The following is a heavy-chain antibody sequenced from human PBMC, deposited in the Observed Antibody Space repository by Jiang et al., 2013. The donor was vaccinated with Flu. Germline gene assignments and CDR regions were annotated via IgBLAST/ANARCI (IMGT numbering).Heavy chain of an antibody. D-gene: IGHD4-17*01. CDR3: ARHQAPMTTVTPFSP. V-gene: IGHV4-39*01. Sequence: GLVKPSETLSLTCTVPGGSISSSSYYWGWIRQPPGKGLEWIGSIYYMGSTYYKPVPQESSHHIRRHVQEPVLPEAELCDAADTAVYYCARHQAPMTTVTPFSPWGQGTLVTVSS. CDR1: GGSISSSSYY. J-gene: IGHJ5*02. CDR2: IYYMGST.